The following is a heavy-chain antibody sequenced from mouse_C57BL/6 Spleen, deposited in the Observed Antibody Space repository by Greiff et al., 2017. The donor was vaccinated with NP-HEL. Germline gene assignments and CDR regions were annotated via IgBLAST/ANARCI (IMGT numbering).Heavy chain of an antibody. CDR1: GYTFTSYW. J-gene: IGHJ3*01. V-gene: IGHV1-7*01. Sequence: QVHVKQSGAELAKPGASVKLSCKASGYTFTSYWMHWVKQRPGQGLEWIGYINPSSGYTKYNQKFKDKATLTADKSSSTAYMQLSSLTYEDSAVYYCASLYDGYSAWFAYWGQGTLVTVSA. D-gene: IGHD2-3*01. CDR2: INPSSGYT. CDR3: ASLYDGYSAWFAY.